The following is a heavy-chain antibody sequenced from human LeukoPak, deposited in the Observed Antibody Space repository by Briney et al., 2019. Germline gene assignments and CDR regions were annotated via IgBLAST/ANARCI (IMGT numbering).Heavy chain of an antibody. CDR1: GGSISSGSYY. J-gene: IGHJ6*03. Sequence: SETLSLTCTVSGGSISSGSYYWSWIRQPAGKGLEWIGRIYTSGSTNYNPSLKSRVTISVDTSKNQFSLKLSSVTAADTAVYYCARDTEYCSSTSCPVYYYYYYMDVWGKGTTVTVSS. CDR3: ARDTEYCSSTSCPVYYYYYYMDV. V-gene: IGHV4-61*02. CDR2: IYTSGST. D-gene: IGHD2-2*01.